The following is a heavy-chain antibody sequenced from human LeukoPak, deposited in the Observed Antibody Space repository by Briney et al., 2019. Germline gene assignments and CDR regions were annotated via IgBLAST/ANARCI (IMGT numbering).Heavy chain of an antibody. Sequence: SETLSLTCTVSGGSISSYYWSWIRQPAGKGLEWIGRIYTSGSTNYNPSLKSRVTMSVDTSKNQFSLKLSSVTAADTAVYYCARSTLLRVVVVPAASKNDYYGMDVWGQGITVTVSS. V-gene: IGHV4-4*07. CDR2: IYTSGST. D-gene: IGHD2-2*01. J-gene: IGHJ6*02. CDR1: GGSISSYY. CDR3: ARSTLLRVVVVPAASKNDYYGMDV.